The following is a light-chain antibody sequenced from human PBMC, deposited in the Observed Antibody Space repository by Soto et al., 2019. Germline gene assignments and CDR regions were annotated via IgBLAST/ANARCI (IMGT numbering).Light chain of an antibody. Sequence: DVVMTQSPLSLPVTLGQPASISCRSSYSLIHSDGDTYLNWFQQRPGQSPRRLIYEVSNRDSGVPDRLSGSGSGTDFTLKISRVEAEDVGIYYCMQGTHWPWTFGQGTEVEIK. V-gene: IGKV2-30*02. CDR1: YSLIHSDGDTY. CDR2: EVS. CDR3: MQGTHWPWT. J-gene: IGKJ1*01.